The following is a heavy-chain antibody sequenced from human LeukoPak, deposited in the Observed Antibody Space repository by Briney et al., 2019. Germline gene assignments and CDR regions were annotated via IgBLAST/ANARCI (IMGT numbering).Heavy chain of an antibody. Sequence: GGSLRLSCAASGFTFNIYSMNWVRQAPGKGLEWLSYISPTGTTVYYVDSVKGRFTISRDNARNSLYLQMNSLRAEDTAVYYCAKDQVVITTTGSWFDPWGREPWSPSPQ. D-gene: IGHD3-22*01. CDR1: GFTFNIYS. J-gene: IGHJ5*02. CDR2: ISPTGTTV. CDR3: AKDQVVITTTGSWFDP. V-gene: IGHV3-48*04.